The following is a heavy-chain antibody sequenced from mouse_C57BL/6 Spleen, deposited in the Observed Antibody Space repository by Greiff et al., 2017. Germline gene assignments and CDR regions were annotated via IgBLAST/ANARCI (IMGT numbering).Heavy chain of an antibody. D-gene: IGHD1-1*01. V-gene: IGHV1-59*01. CDR3: ARSPLYYCGIGYWYFDV. J-gene: IGHJ1*03. CDR2: IDPSDSYT. Sequence: QVQLQQSGAELVRPGTSVKLSCKASGYTFTSYWMHWVKQRPGQGLEWIGVIDPSDSYTNYNQKFKGKATLTVDTSSSTAYMQLSSLTSEDSTVYYCARSPLYYCGIGYWYFDVWGTGTTVTVSS. CDR1: GYTFTSYW.